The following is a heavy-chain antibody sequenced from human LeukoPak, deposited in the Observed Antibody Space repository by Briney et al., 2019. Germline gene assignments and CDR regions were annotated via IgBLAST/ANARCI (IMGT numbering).Heavy chain of an antibody. Sequence: PSETLSLTCTVSGGSISSSSDFWGWIRQPPGKGLEWIGSICYSGRTYNNPSLKSRVTISVDTSKNQFSLKLSSVTAADTAVYYCARHRWDGTFNFDYWGQGTLVPVSS. J-gene: IGHJ4*02. V-gene: IGHV4-39*01. D-gene: IGHD1-1*01. CDR3: ARHRWDGTFNFDY. CDR2: ICYSGRT. CDR1: GGSISSSSDF.